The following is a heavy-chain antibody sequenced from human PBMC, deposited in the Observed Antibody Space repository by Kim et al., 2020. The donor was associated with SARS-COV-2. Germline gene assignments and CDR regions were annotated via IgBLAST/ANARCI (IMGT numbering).Heavy chain of an antibody. CDR3: ARACPPDGDCYGMDV. Sequence: SETLSLTCTVSGGSISSGDYYWSWIRQPPGKGLEWIGYIYYSGSTYYNPSLKSRVTISVDTSKNQFSLKLSSVTAADTAVYYCARACPPDGDCYGMDVWGQGTTVTVSS. J-gene: IGHJ6*02. CDR2: IYYSGST. D-gene: IGHD2-8*01. V-gene: IGHV4-30-4*01. CDR1: GGSISSGDYY.